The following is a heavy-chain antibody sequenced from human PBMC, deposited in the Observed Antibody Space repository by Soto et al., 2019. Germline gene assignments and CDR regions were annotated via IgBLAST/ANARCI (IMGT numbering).Heavy chain of an antibody. CDR2: IYYSGST. D-gene: IGHD1-26*01. CDR3: ARIGSGIIVGATGWFDP. V-gene: IGHV4-61*05. Sequence: SETLSLTCTVSGSSINSSGYYWGWIRQPPGKGLEWIGYIYYSGSTNYNPSLKSRVTISVDTSKNQFSLKLSSVTAADTAVYYCARIGSGIIVGATGWFDPWGQGTLVTVSS. J-gene: IGHJ5*02. CDR1: GSSINSSGYY.